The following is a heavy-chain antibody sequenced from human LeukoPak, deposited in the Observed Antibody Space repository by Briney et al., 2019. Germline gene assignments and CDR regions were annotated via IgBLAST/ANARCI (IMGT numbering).Heavy chain of an antibody. D-gene: IGHD3-22*01. CDR2: IYYSGST. Sequence: PSETLSLTCTVSSASISSGGNYWSWIRQHPGKGLEWIGYIYYSGSTYHNPSLKSRVTISVDTSKKQFSLQLSSVTAADTAVYYCARLIYDSSGYYFAYWGQGTLVTVSS. CDR3: ARLIYDSSGYYFAY. V-gene: IGHV4-31*03. CDR1: SASISSGGNY. J-gene: IGHJ4*02.